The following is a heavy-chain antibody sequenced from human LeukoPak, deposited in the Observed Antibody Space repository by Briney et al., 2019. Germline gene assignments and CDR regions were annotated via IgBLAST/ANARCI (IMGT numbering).Heavy chain of an antibody. J-gene: IGHJ5*02. D-gene: IGHD6-19*01. CDR3: ARDRAFRIAVAGPLATRDNWFDP. CDR2: IYYSGST. Sequence: PSETLSLTCTVSGGSISSSSYYWGWIRQPPGKGLEWIGSIYYSGSTYYNPSLKSRVTISVDTSKNQFSLKLSSVTAADTAVYYCARDRAFRIAVAGPLATRDNWFDPWGQGTLVTVSS. V-gene: IGHV4-39*07. CDR1: GGSISSSSYY.